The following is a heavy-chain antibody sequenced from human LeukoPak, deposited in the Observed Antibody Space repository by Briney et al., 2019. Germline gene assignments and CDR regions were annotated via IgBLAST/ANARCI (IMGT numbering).Heavy chain of an antibody. D-gene: IGHD4-17*01. J-gene: IGHJ3*02. CDR1: GGSFSGYY. V-gene: IGHV4-34*01. CDR2: INHSGST. Sequence: KSSETLSLTCAVYGGSFSGYYWSWIRQPPGKRLEWIGEINHSGSTNYNPSLKSRVTISVDTSKNQFSLKLSSVTAADTAVYYCAIYGVDAFDIWGQGTIVTVSS. CDR3: AIYGVDAFDI.